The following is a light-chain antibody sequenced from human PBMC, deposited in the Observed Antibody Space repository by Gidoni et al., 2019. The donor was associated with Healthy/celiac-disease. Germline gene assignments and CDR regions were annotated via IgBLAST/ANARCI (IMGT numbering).Light chain of an antibody. CDR3: QQYNNWPPWT. Sequence: EIVMTQSPATLSVSTGERAHLSCRASQSVSSNSACYQPKPRQAPRRLIYGASTRATGIPARLSGSGSGTEFTLTISSLQSEDFAVYYCQQYNNWPPWTFGQGTKVEIK. J-gene: IGKJ1*01. CDR2: GAS. V-gene: IGKV3-15*01. CDR1: QSVSSN.